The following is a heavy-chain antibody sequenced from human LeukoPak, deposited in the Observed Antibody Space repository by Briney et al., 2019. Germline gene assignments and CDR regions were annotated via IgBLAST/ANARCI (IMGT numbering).Heavy chain of an antibody. J-gene: IGHJ3*01. D-gene: IGHD1-26*01. CDR1: GFTLSNYW. V-gene: IGHV3-74*01. CDR2: INTGGSST. Sequence: PGGSLRLSWSASGFTLSNYWIHWVRQAPGKGLGWVSRINTGGSSTNYADSVRGRFTVSRDNAKNTLYLQMNSLRVEDTAVYYCARVIGWDEPFDLWGHGTLVTVSS. CDR3: ARVIGWDEPFDL.